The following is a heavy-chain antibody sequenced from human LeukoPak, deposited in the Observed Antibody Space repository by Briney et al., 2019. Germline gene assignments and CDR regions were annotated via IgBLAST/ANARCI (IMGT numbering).Heavy chain of an antibody. CDR3: AKMSDF. J-gene: IGHJ4*02. V-gene: IGHV3-74*01. CDR2: ISTDGSNT. Sequence: GGSLRLSCGASGFTFSSYWMHWVRQAPGKGLVWVSRISTDGSNTNYAESVKGRFTTSTDNSKNTLYLQMNSLRAEDTAVYYCAKMSDFWGQGTLVTVSS. CDR1: GFTFSSYW.